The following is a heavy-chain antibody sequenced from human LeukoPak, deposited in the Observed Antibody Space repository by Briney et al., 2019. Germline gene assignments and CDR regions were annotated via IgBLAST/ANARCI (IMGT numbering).Heavy chain of an antibody. CDR3: ARVTGVLDY. Sequence: GGSLRLSCAASGFNFANHAMSWVRQTAGKGLEWVSAISGGGDITYYADSVKGRFTISRDNSKNTLYLQMNSLRAEDTAVYYCARVTGVLDYWGQGTLVTVSS. CDR2: ISGGGDIT. CDR1: GFNFANHA. D-gene: IGHD7-27*01. V-gene: IGHV3-23*01. J-gene: IGHJ4*02.